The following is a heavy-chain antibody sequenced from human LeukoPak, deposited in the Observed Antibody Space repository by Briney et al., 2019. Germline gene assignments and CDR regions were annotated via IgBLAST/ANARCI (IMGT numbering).Heavy chain of an antibody. CDR2: ISSSSSSI. CDR3: ARVGGYSYGRDAFYI. D-gene: IGHD5-18*01. CDR1: GFTFSSYE. J-gene: IGHJ3*02. Sequence: GGSLRLSCAASGFTFSSYEMNWVRQAPGKGLEWVSYISSSSSSIYYADSVKGRFTISRDNAKNSLYLQMNSLRAEDTAVYYCARVGGYSYGRDAFYIWGEGTMVTVSS. V-gene: IGHV3-48*03.